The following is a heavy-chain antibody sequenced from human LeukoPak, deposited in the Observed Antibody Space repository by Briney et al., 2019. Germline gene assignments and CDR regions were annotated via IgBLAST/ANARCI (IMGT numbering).Heavy chain of an antibody. CDR2: IYYSGST. V-gene: IGHV4-39*07. Sequence: SETLSLTCTVSGGSISSSSYYWGWIRQPPGKGLEWIGSIYYSGSTNYNPSLKSRVTISVDTSKNQFSLKLSSVTAADTAVYYCARVGYYYGFNAFDIWGQGTMVTVSS. J-gene: IGHJ3*02. D-gene: IGHD3-22*01. CDR1: GGSISSSSYY. CDR3: ARVGYYYGFNAFDI.